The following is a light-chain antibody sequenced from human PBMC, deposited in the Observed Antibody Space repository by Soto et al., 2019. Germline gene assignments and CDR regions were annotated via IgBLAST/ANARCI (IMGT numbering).Light chain of an antibody. V-gene: IGKV3-20*01. J-gene: IGKJ1*01. Sequence: EIVLAQSPGTLSLSAGERATLSCRTSQSVSSSYLAWYQQKPGQAPRLLIYGASSRATGIPDRFIGSGSGTDFTLTISRLDPEDFAVYYCQHYVTSLTTFGQGTKVDI. CDR2: GAS. CDR3: QHYVTSLTT. CDR1: QSVSSSY.